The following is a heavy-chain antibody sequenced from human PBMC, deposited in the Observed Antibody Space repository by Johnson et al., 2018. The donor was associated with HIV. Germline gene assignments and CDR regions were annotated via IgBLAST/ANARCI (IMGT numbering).Heavy chain of an antibody. CDR1: GFPFDDYA. V-gene: IGHV3-9*01. Sequence: VQLVESGGGLVQPGRSLRLSCAASGFPFDDYAMHWVRQAPGKGLEWVSGISWNSGSLGYADSVKCRFTISRDNAKNSLYMQLNSLRAEDTAVYYCARVRIWWELHGTVSAFDIWGQGTIVPVSS. CDR3: ARVRIWWELHGTVSAFDI. CDR2: ISWNSGSL. J-gene: IGHJ3*02. D-gene: IGHD1-26*01.